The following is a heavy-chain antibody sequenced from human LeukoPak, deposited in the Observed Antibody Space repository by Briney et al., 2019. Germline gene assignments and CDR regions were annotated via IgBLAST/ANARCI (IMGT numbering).Heavy chain of an antibody. CDR1: GYTFTDYY. Sequence: ASVKVSCKAAGYTFTDYYMHWVRQAPGQGLEWMGWFNPASGGTKYAQKFQGRVTMTRDTSINTAYMGLSSLGLDDTAVYYCARGLYYGGNQRAHDAFDIWGQGTLVTVSS. D-gene: IGHD4-23*01. CDR3: ARGLYYGGNQRAHDAFDI. CDR2: FNPASGGT. J-gene: IGHJ3*02. V-gene: IGHV1-2*02.